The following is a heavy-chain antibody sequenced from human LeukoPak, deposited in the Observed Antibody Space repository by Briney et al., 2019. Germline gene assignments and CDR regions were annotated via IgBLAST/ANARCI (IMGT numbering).Heavy chain of an antibody. CDR2: YYIDATT. Sequence: SGGSLRLSCAASGFSVSNNYMSWVRQAPGKGLEWVSTYYIDATTHSPDSVRGRFTISSDSSKNTLYLQMSSLRVEDTAIYYCARESIPSGWYLSWGQGTLVTVSS. J-gene: IGHJ5*02. CDR3: ARESIPSGWYLS. D-gene: IGHD6-19*01. CDR1: GFSVSNNY. V-gene: IGHV3-53*01.